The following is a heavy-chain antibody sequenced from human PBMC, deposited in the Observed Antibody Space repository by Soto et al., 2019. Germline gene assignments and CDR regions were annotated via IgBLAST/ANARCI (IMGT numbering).Heavy chain of an antibody. V-gene: IGHV1-69*02. CDR3: ATTTIFGVVGNYYFDY. CDR1: GGTFSSYT. CDR2: IIPILGIA. Sequence: SVKVSCKASGGTFSSYTISWVRQAPGQGLECMGRIIPILGIANYAQKFQGRVTITADKSTSTAYMELSSLRSEDTAVYYCATTTIFGVVGNYYFDYWGQGTLVTVSS. J-gene: IGHJ4*02. D-gene: IGHD3-3*01.